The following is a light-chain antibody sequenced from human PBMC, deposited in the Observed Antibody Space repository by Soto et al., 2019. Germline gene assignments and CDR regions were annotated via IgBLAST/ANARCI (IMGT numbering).Light chain of an antibody. CDR2: KAS. CDR1: QSIGSW. V-gene: IGKV1-5*03. Sequence: DIQMTQSPSILSASVGDIVTITCRASQSIGSWLAWYQQTEGKAPKVLIYKASNLERGVPSRFSGSGSGTEFTLTISSLQAADFATYYCQQYSSFPWTFAQGTKVDIK. CDR3: QQYSSFPWT. J-gene: IGKJ1*01.